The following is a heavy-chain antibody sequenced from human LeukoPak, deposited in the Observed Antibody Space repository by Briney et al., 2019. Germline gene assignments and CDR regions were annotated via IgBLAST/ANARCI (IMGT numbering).Heavy chain of an antibody. V-gene: IGHV3-30*02. D-gene: IGHD6-19*01. J-gene: IGHJ3*02. CDR3: AKELGWLVGPFDI. CDR1: GFTFSDYG. Sequence: GGSLRLSCAASGFTFSDYGIHWVHQAPGKGLDWVAFIRYDGSNKYYADSVKGRFTISRDNSKNTLYLQMNSLRVEDTAVYYCAKELGWLVGPFDIWGQGIMVTVSS. CDR2: IRYDGSNK.